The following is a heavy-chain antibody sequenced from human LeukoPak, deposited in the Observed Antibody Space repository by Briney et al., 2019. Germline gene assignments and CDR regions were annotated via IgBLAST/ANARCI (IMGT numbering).Heavy chain of an antibody. J-gene: IGHJ4*02. CDR3: CRLGKERYFDYIISY. CDR2: IYCSGST. Sequence: SETLSLTCAVSGGSVSSIPFYWGCLRHPPGKGLQWIVNIYCSGSTYYNPSLSSRATLSVDTSKNQFLLKMTSVTAATPAVYYCCRLGKERYFDYIISYSGQGILFTVSS. V-gene: IGHV4-39*01. D-gene: IGHD3-9*01. CDR1: GGSVSSIPFY.